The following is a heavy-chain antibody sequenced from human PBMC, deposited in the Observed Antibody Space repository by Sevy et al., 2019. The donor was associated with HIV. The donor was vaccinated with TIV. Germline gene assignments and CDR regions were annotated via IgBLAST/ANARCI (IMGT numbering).Heavy chain of an antibody. V-gene: IGHV1-8*01. J-gene: IGHJ3*02. CDR2: MNPKSGNT. CDR3: ATVSFYYKNSGYNAFDI. D-gene: IGHD3-22*01. Sequence: ASGKVSCKASGYPFISYDINWVRQASGQGLEWMGWMNPKSGNTGHAQKFQGRVTMTRNNSISTAYMELSRLRSEDTAVYYCATVSFYYKNSGYNAFDIWGPGTTVTVSS. CDR1: GYPFISYD.